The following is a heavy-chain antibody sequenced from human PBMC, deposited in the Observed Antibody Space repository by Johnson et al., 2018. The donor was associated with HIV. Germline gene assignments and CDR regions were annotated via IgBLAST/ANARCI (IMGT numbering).Heavy chain of an antibody. J-gene: IGHJ3*02. CDR2: ISYDGSNK. CDR3: ARPHGGGRCGNDAFDI. V-gene: IGHV3-30*04. D-gene: IGHD3-16*01. CDR1: GFTFSSYA. Sequence: QVQLVESGGGVVQPGRSLRLSCAASGFTFSSYAMHWVRQAPGKGLEWVAVISYDGSNKYYADSVKGRFTISRDNSKNTLYLQMNSLRAEDTAVYYCARPHGGGRCGNDAFDIWGQGTMVTVSS.